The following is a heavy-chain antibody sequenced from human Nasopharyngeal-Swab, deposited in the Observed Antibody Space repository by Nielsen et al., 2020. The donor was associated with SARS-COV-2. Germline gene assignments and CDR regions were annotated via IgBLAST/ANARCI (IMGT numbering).Heavy chain of an antibody. CDR2: ISYDGSYK. J-gene: IGHJ6*02. V-gene: IGHV3-30*18. Sequence: GGSLRLSCAASGFTFSGDDMHWVRQAPGKGLEWVAVISYDGSYKYYADSVKGRFTISRDNSKNTLYLQMNSLRAEDTAVFYCAKLPRSFYYYGMDVWGQGTTVTVSS. D-gene: IGHD6-6*01. CDR1: GFTFSGDD. CDR3: AKLPRSFYYYGMDV.